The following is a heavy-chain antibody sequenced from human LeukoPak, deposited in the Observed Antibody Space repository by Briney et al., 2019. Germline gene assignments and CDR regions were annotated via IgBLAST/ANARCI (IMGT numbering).Heavy chain of an antibody. CDR1: GGSISSYY. D-gene: IGHD2-2*02. CDR3: ARRCSGPTCYTDAYDI. J-gene: IGHJ3*02. CDR2: VYYSGST. V-gene: IGHV4-59*08. Sequence: SETLSLTCTVSGGSISSYYWTWIRQPPGKGLEWIGYVYYSGSTDYNPSLKNGGTTTVKNNNKQFSLNLSSVTAADTAVYYCARRCSGPTCYTDAYDIWGQGTMVTVSS.